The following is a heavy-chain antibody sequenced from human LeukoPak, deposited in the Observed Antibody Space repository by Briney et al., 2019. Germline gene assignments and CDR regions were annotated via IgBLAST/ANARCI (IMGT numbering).Heavy chain of an antibody. J-gene: IGHJ5*02. CDR2: INSDGSST. CDR1: GFTFSSYW. D-gene: IGHD2-15*01. CDR3: ARAPLGYCSGGSCYGGFNWFDP. Sequence: GGPLRLSCAASGFTFSSYWMHWVRQAPGKGLVWVSRINSDGSSTSYADSVKGRFTISRDNAKNTLYLQMNSLRAEDTAVYYCARAPLGYCSGGSCYGGFNWFDPWGQGTLVTVSS. V-gene: IGHV3-74*01.